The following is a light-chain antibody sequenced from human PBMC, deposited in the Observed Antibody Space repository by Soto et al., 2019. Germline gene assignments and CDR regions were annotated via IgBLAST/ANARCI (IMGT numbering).Light chain of an antibody. CDR1: QGISSY. Sequence: DIQLTQSPSFLSASVGDRVTITCRACQGISSYLAWYQQKPGKAPKLLIFAASTLQSGVPSRFSGSGSGTEFTLTISNLQPEDFATYYCQRLQTFGQGTRVEIK. CDR3: QRLQT. CDR2: AAS. V-gene: IGKV1-9*01. J-gene: IGKJ1*01.